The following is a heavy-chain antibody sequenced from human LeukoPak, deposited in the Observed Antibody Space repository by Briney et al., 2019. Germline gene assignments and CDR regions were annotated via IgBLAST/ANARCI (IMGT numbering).Heavy chain of an antibody. Sequence: GASVKVSCTASGYTFTGYYMHWVRQAPGQGLEWMGWISAYNGNTNYAQKLQGRVTMTTDTSTSTAYMELRSLRSDDTAVYYCARDAYDYVWGSYRSRGAFDIWGQGTMVTVSS. CDR1: GYTFTGYY. D-gene: IGHD3-16*02. V-gene: IGHV1-18*04. CDR2: ISAYNGNT. CDR3: ARDAYDYVWGSYRSRGAFDI. J-gene: IGHJ3*02.